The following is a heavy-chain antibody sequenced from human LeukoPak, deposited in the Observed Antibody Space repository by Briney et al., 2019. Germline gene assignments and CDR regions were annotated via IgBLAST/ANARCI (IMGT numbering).Heavy chain of an antibody. CDR1: GFTFSSYW. CDR3: ARDRRIYGSGSSPLDYMDV. CDR2: IKQDGSEK. D-gene: IGHD3-10*01. J-gene: IGHJ6*03. Sequence: GGSLRLSCAASGFTFSSYWMTWVRQAPGKGLEWVANIKQDGSEKYYVDSVRGRFTISRDNAKNSLYLQMNSLRAGDTAVYYCARDRRIYGSGSSPLDYMDVWGKGTTVTVSS. V-gene: IGHV3-7*01.